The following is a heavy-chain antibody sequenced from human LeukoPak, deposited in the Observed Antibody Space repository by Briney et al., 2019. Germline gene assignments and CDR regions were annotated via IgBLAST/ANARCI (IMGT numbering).Heavy chain of an antibody. CDR1: GFTFSSYA. V-gene: IGHV3-64*01. CDR2: TSSNGGST. J-gene: IGHJ6*02. CDR3: ARDIQLWSPDYYYGMDV. D-gene: IGHD5-18*01. Sequence: GGSLRLSCAASGFTFSSYAMHWVRQAPGKGLEYVSATSSNGGSTYYANSVKGRFTISRDNSKNTLYLQMGSLRAEDMAVYYCARDIQLWSPDYYYGMDVWGQGTTVTVSS.